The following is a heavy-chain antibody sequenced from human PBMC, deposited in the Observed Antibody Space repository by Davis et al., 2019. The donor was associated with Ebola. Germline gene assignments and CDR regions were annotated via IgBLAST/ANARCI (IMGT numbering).Heavy chain of an antibody. V-gene: IGHV3-7*03. D-gene: IGHD6-25*01. CDR1: GFTFSSYW. J-gene: IGHJ4*02. CDR3: TKGSGTYD. Sequence: GESLKISCAASGFTFSSYWMSWVRQAPGKGLEWVANIKQDGSEKYYVDSVKGRFTISRDNAKNSLYLQMNSLKTEDTGLYYCTKGSGTYDWGQGTLVTVSP. CDR2: IKQDGSEK.